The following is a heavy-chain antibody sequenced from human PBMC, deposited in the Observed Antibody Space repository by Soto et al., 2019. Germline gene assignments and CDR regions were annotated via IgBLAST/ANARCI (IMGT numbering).Heavy chain of an antibody. Sequence: QVQLQESGPGLMKASQTLSLICYVSGESISSDGYYWSWIRHHPGKGLEWIGYIYDSESAYYNPSLKRRVTISMDTSKNHFAMKLSSVTAADTAVYYCARASSSSSAADYWGQGTLITVSS. D-gene: IGHD6-6*01. CDR1: GESISSDGYY. CDR3: ARASSSSSAADY. J-gene: IGHJ4*02. CDR2: IYDSESA. V-gene: IGHV4-31*03.